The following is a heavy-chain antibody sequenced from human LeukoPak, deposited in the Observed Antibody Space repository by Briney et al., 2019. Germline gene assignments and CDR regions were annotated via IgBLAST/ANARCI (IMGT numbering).Heavy chain of an antibody. CDR2: MNPNSGNT. CDR3: AIPRGSGSSVPDAFDI. J-gene: IGHJ3*02. Sequence: ASVKVSCKASGYTFTSYDINWVQQATGQGLEWMGWMNPNSGNTGYAQKFQGRVTMTRNTSISTAYMELSSLRSEDTAVYYCAIPRGSGSSVPDAFDIWGQGTMVTVPS. V-gene: IGHV1-8*01. D-gene: IGHD3-10*01. CDR1: GYTFTSYD.